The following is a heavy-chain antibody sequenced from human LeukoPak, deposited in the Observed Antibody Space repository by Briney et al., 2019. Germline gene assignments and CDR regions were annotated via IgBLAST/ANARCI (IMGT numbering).Heavy chain of an antibody. Sequence: PGGSLRLSCAASGFTFNSYAMSWVRQAPGKGLEWVSSITGSGGSTHYADSVKGRFTISRDNSKNTPFLQMNSLRAEDTAVYYCAKEAQGCSITSCYFDSWGQGTLVTVSS. V-gene: IGHV3-23*01. CDR1: GFTFNSYA. CDR3: AKEAQGCSITSCYFDS. J-gene: IGHJ4*02. D-gene: IGHD2-2*01. CDR2: ITGSGGST.